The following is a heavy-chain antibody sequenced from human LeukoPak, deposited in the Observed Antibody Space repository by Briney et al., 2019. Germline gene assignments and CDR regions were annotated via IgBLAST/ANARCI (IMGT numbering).Heavy chain of an antibody. CDR1: GGSISSGGYY. CDR3: ARGPYYDFWSGYPFFDY. D-gene: IGHD3-3*01. CDR2: IYTSGST. V-gene: IGHV4-61*02. Sequence: PSETLSLTCAVSGGSISSGGYYWYWLRQPAGTGLEWIGRIYTSGSTNYNPSLKSRVTMSVDTSKNQFSLKLSSVTAADTAVYYCARGPYYDFWSGYPFFDYWGQGTLVTVSS. J-gene: IGHJ4*02.